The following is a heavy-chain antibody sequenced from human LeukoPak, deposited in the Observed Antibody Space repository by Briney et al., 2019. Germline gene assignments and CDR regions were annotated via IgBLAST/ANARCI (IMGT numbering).Heavy chain of an antibody. CDR1: WFPLXXXX. Sequence: GGPLTLPXSASWFPLXXXXXXXVRQATGKGWVWVGRINRKTXXXTADYTPPVKGXXXXXRDESENTGYLQMNSLKTEDTAVYYCTAATSYWGQGSLVTVSS. J-gene: IGHJ4*02. CDR3: TAATSY. V-gene: IGHV3-15*01. CDR2: INRKTXXXTA.